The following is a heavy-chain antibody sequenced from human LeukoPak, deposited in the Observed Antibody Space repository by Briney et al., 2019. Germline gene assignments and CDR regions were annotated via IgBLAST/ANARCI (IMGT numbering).Heavy chain of an antibody. CDR3: ARDSGSYYAFDY. V-gene: IGHV3-21*01. CDR2: ISSGSGYI. CDR1: GFTFSTYS. J-gene: IGHJ4*02. D-gene: IGHD1-26*01. Sequence: GSLRLSCAASGFTFSTYSMNWVRQAPGKGLEWVSSISSGSGYIYYADSVKGRFTISRDNAKNSLYLQMNSLRADDTAVYYCARDSGSYYAFDYWGQGTLVTVSS.